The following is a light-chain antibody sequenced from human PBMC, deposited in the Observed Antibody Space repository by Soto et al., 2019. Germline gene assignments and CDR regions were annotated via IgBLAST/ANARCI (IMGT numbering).Light chain of an antibody. CDR1: QRLLHSDGKAY. Sequence: EIVLTQTPLSLSVTPGQPASISCKSSQRLLHSDGKAYLYWYLQRPGQPPQLLIYDVSKRFSGVSDXXSGSGSATDFALKISRVEAEDVGVYYCMQSVELPLTFGGGTKVEIK. CDR2: DVS. J-gene: IGKJ4*01. CDR3: MQSVELPLT. V-gene: IGKV2D-29*01.